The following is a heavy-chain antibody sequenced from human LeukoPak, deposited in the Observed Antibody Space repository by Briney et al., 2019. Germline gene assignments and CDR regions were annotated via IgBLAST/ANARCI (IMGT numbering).Heavy chain of an antibody. CDR2: INHSGST. Sequence: SETLSLTCAVYGGSFSGYYWSWISQPPGKGMEWIGEINHSGSTNYNPSLKSRVTISVDTSKNQFSLKLSSVTAADTAVYYCARGASDSSGPMGSFDYWGQGTLVTVSS. D-gene: IGHD3-22*01. CDR1: GGSFSGYY. J-gene: IGHJ4*02. V-gene: IGHV4-34*01. CDR3: ARGASDSSGPMGSFDY.